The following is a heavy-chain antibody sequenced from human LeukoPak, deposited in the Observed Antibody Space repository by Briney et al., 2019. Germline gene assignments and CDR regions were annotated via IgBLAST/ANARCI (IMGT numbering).Heavy chain of an antibody. CDR3: ARQRYSSDFH. CDR1: GDSISSNSYF. Sequence: SETLSLTCTVSGDSISSNSYFWGWIRQPPGKGLEWIGNIYFSGSTYSNPSLKSRVTISVDTSKNQFSLKLSSVTAADTAVYYCARQRYSSDFHWGQGTLVTVSS. J-gene: IGHJ4*02. V-gene: IGHV4-39*01. D-gene: IGHD2-15*01. CDR2: IYFSGST.